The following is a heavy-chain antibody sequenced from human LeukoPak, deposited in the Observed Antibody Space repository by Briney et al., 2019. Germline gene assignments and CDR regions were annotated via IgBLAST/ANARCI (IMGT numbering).Heavy chain of an antibody. V-gene: IGHV4-59*01. Sequence: SETMSLTCTVSGGSISSYYWSWIRQPPGKGLEWIGYIYYSGSTNYNPSLKSRVTISVDTSKNQFSLKLSSVTAADTAVYYCARETTRDRFMDVWGKGTTVTVSS. CDR2: IYYSGST. CDR1: GGSISSYY. D-gene: IGHD4-17*01. CDR3: ARETTRDRFMDV. J-gene: IGHJ6*03.